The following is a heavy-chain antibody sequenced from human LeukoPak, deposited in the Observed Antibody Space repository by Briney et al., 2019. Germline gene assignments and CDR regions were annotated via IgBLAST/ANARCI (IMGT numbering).Heavy chain of an antibody. CDR1: VGTFSSYA. CDR2: IIPIFGTA. D-gene: IGHD6-19*01. J-gene: IGHJ4*02. Sequence: SVKVSCKSSVGTFSSYAISWVRQAPGQGLEWTGGIIPIFGTANYAQKFQGRVTITADKSTSTAYMELSSLRSEDTAVYYCARVAVAASPYDYWGQGTLVTVSS. CDR3: ARVAVAASPYDY. V-gene: IGHV1-69*06.